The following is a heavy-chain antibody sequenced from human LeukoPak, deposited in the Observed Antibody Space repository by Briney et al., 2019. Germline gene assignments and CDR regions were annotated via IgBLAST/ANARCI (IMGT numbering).Heavy chain of an antibody. CDR2: INHSGST. CDR1: GGSFSGYY. D-gene: IGHD1-26*01. Sequence: PSETLSLTCAVYGGSFSGYYWSWIRQPPGKGLEWIGEINHSGSTNYNPSLKSRVTISVDTSKNQFSLKLSSVTAADTAVYYCARLKSYLYYYYYGMDVWGQGTTVTVSS. V-gene: IGHV4-34*01. CDR3: ARLKSYLYYYYYGMDV. J-gene: IGHJ6*02.